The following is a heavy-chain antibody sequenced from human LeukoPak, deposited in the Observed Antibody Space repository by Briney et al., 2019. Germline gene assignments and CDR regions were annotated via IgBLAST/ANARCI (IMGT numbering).Heavy chain of an antibody. CDR3: ARVKSYYYDTSDKDAFDI. CDR2: INPRGGST. Sequence: ASVKVSCKASGYTFNGYYIHWVRQAPGQGLEWMGIINPRGGSTSYTQKFQGRVTMTRDTSTSTVYMELSSLRSEDTAVYYCARVKSYYYDTSDKDAFDIWGQGTMVTVSS. V-gene: IGHV1-46*02. D-gene: IGHD3-22*01. CDR1: GYTFNGYY. J-gene: IGHJ3*02.